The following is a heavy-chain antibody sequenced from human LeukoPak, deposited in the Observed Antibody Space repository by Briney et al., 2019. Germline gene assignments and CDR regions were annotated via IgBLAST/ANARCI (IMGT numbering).Heavy chain of an antibody. D-gene: IGHD3-22*01. Sequence: PGGSLRLSCAASGFTFSSYAMHWVRQAPGKGLEWVAVISYDGSNKYYADSVKGRFTISRDNSKNTLYLQMNSLRAEDTAVYYCAREPPPDAHNYYDSSGYLDYWGQGTLVTVSS. V-gene: IGHV3-30-3*01. CDR1: GFTFSSYA. J-gene: IGHJ4*02. CDR3: AREPPPDAHNYYDSSGYLDY. CDR2: ISYDGSNK.